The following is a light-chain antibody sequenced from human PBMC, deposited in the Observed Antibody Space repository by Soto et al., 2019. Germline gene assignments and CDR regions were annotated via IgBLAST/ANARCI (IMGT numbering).Light chain of an antibody. CDR2: DAF. V-gene: IGKV3-11*01. J-gene: IGKJ5*01. CDR3: QHRSNWPIT. CDR1: QSVSSY. Sequence: EVLLTQSPCTLSLXXGERATLSCRASQSVSSYLAWYQHKPGQAPRLLIYDAFKRATGVPARFSGSGSGTDYTLTISSLEPEDFAVYYCQHRSNWPITFGQGT.